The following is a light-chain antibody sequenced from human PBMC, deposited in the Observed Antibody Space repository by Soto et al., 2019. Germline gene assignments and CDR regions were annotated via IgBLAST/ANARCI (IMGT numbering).Light chain of an antibody. CDR2: DAS. CDR1: QSVSSY. Sequence: EIVLTKSPATLYLSQGEIATLSCRASQSVSSYLAWYEQQPGQAPRLLIYDASNRATVNPASFSGSGSGKDFPLTIRSLEPEDVAFYYCQHRSNCPPFGHGTKLEL. CDR3: QHRSNCPP. V-gene: IGKV3-11*01. J-gene: IGKJ2*01.